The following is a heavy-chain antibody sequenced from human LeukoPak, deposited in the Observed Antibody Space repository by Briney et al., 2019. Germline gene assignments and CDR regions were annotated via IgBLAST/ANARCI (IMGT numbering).Heavy chain of an antibody. J-gene: IGHJ4*02. CDR1: GFDFSSNW. CDR2: IKGDGIST. Sequence: GGSLRLSCAASGFDFSSNWMHWVRHAPGQGLAWVSRIKGDGISTNYADSVKGRFTISRDIAKNTLYLQMNSMRAEDTGVYYCAKDHYWSIDYWGRGTLVTVSS. V-gene: IGHV3-74*01. CDR3: AKDHYWSIDY. D-gene: IGHD3-3*01.